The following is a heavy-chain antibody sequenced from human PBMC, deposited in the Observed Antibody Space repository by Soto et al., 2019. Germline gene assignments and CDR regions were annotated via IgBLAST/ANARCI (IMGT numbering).Heavy chain of an antibody. CDR3: ARSPGGYYID. V-gene: IGHV1-69*02. Sequence: GASVKVSCKASGDTFSSYTISWVRQAPGQGLEWMGRIIPILGIANYAQKFQGRVTITADKSTSTAYMQMNSLRAEDTAVYYCARSPGGYYIDWGQGTMVTVSS. CDR1: GDTFSSYT. D-gene: IGHD2-15*01. J-gene: IGHJ3*01. CDR2: IIPILGIA.